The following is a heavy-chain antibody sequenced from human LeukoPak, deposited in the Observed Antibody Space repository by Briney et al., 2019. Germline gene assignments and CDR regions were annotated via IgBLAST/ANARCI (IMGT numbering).Heavy chain of an antibody. J-gene: IGHJ4*02. CDR2: IQAKAYGGAT. Sequence: QPGGSLRLSCSTSGFTFGDYAMSWVRQAPGKGLEWVGFIQAKAYGGATKYAASVNGRFSISRDDSQSIANLQMNDLKTEDTAVYYCTRAPHSRCSSSGCYLDYWGQGTLVTVSS. D-gene: IGHD2-2*01. CDR1: GFTFGDYA. CDR3: TRAPHSRCSSSGCYLDY. V-gene: IGHV3-49*04.